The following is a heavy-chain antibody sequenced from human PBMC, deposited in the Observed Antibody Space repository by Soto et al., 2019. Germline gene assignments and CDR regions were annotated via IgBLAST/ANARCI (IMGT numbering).Heavy chain of an antibody. D-gene: IGHD1-7*01. V-gene: IGHV1-69*04. J-gene: IGHJ5*02. CDR3: ARGNWNYVDCFAP. CDR1: GYTFSSYG. Sequence: SSVKVSCKASGYTFSSYGISWGRQAPGQGLEWMGWIIPILGIANYAQKFQGRVTITADKSTSTAYMELSSLRSEDTAVYHCARGNWNYVDCFAPWGQGTLVTVSS. CDR2: IIPILGIA.